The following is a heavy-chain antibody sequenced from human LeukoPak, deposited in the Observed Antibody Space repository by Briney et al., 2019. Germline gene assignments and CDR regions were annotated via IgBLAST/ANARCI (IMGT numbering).Heavy chain of an antibody. CDR2: INPNSGGT. CDR1: GYTFTGYY. V-gene: IGHV1-2*02. J-gene: IGHJ6*03. Sequence: GASVKVSCKASGYTFTGYYMHWVRQVPGQGLEWMGWINPNSGGTNYAQKFQGRVTMTRDTSISTAYMELSRLRSDDTAVYYCARGITMVRGVHYYYMDVWGKGTTVTVSS. D-gene: IGHD3-10*01. CDR3: ARGITMVRGVHYYYMDV.